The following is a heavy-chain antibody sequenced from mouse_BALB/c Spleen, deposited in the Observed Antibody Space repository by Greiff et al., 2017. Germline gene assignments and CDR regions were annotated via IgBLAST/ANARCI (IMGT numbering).Heavy chain of an antibody. V-gene: IGHV5-6-5*01. J-gene: IGHJ2*01. CDR3: ARGGSTMITTGYFDY. D-gene: IGHD2-4*01. CDR2: ISSGGST. Sequence: EVKLMESGGGLVKPGGSLKLSCAASGFTFSSYAMSWVRQTPEKRLEWVASISSGGSTYYPDSVKGRFTISRDNARNILYLQMSSLRSEDTAMYYCARGGSTMITTGYFDYWGQGTTLTVSS. CDR1: GFTFSSYA.